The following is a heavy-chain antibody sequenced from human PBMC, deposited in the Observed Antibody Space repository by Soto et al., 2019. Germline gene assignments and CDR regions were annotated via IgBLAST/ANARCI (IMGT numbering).Heavy chain of an antibody. CDR2: VSGRGGST. CDR1: GFTFSSYA. CDR3: AKARYYDILTGKNWFDP. J-gene: IGHJ5*02. V-gene: IGHV3-23*01. Sequence: GGSLRLSCAAAGFTFSSYAMNWVRQAPGKGLEWVSAVSGRGGSTHYADSVKGRFTISRDTSKNTLYLEMNSLRADDTAVYYCAKARYYDILTGKNWFDPWGQGTLVTVSS. D-gene: IGHD3-9*01.